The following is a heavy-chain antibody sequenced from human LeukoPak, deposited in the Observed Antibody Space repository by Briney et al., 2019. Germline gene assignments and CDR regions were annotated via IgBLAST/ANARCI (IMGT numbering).Heavy chain of an antibody. J-gene: IGHJ4*02. CDR2: IYHSGST. D-gene: IGHD6-13*01. CDR1: GGSISSGGYY. CDR3: AREWPSYGSSDTFDY. V-gene: IGHV4-30-2*01. Sequence: SETLSLTCTVSGGSISSGGYYWSWIRQPPGKGLESIGYIYHSGSTYYNPSLKSRVTISVDRSKNQFSLKLSSVTAADTAVYYCAREWPSYGSSDTFDYWGQGTLVTVSS.